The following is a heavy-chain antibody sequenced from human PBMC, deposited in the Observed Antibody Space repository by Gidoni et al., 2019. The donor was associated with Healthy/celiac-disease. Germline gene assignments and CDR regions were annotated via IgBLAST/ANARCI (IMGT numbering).Heavy chain of an antibody. CDR1: GGTFSSYA. CDR3: ARDGPGYDSSGYYDNWFDP. V-gene: IGHV1-69*01. Sequence: QVQLVQSGAEVKKPGSSVKVSCKASGGTFSSYAISWVRQAPGQGLEWMGGIIPIFGTANYAQKFQGRVTITADESTSTAYMELSSLRSEDTAVYYCARDGPGYDSSGYYDNWFDPWGQGTLVTVSS. J-gene: IGHJ5*02. CDR2: IIPIFGTA. D-gene: IGHD3-22*01.